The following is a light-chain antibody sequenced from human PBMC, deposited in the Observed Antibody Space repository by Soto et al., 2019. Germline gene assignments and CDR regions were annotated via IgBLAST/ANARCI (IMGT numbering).Light chain of an antibody. CDR1: QSISRR. CDR2: DVS. V-gene: IGKV1-5*01. Sequence: DIQMTHSPSALSASIGDRVIITCRASQSISRRLAWYQQKPGKAPRLLIYDVSTLESGVPSRFSGSGSGTEFTLTISGLQPDDFATYYCQQYNSYSWTFGQGTKVHI. J-gene: IGKJ1*01. CDR3: QQYNSYSWT.